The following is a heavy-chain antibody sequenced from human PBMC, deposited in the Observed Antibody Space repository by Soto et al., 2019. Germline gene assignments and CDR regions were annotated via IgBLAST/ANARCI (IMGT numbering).Heavy chain of an antibody. D-gene: IGHD2-15*01. J-gene: IGHJ6*03. CDR1: GYTFTSYG. CDR2: ISAYNGNT. V-gene: IGHV1-18*01. CDR3: ARVYCSGGSCYLGFGWYYYYMDV. Sequence: QVQLVQCGAEVKKPGASVKVSCKASGYTFTSYGISWVRQAPGQGLEWMGWISAYNGNTNYAQKLQGRVTMTTDTSTNTAYMELRSLRSDDTAVYYCARVYCSGGSCYLGFGWYYYYMDVWGKGTTVTVSS.